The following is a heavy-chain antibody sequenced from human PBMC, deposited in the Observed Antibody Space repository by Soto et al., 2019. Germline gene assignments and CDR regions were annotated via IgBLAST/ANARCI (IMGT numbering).Heavy chain of an antibody. J-gene: IGHJ3*02. CDR1: GGSISSYY. CDR2: IYYSGST. V-gene: IGHV4-59*01. Sequence: QVQLQESGPGLVKPSETLSLTCTVSGGSISSYYWSWIRQPPGKGLEWIGYIYYSGSTNYNPSLKSRVTISVATSQNQFSLKLSSVTAADTAVYYCARDVLGYCSSTSCYGANAFDIWGQGTMVTVSS. CDR3: ARDVLGYCSSTSCYGANAFDI. D-gene: IGHD2-2*01.